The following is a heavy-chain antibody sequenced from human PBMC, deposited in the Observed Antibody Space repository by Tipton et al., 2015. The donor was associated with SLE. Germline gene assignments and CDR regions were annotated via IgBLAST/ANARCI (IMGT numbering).Heavy chain of an antibody. V-gene: IGHV3-23*01. CDR1: GFTFSSYS. CDR2: ISGSGGST. J-gene: IGHJ6*04. Sequence: SLRLSCAASGFTFSSYSMSWVRQAPGKGLEWVSAISGSGGSTYYADSVKGRFTISRDNSKNTLYLQMNSLRAEDTAVYYCARDRGCSSTSCYAGGMDVWGKGTTVTVSS. D-gene: IGHD2-2*01. CDR3: ARDRGCSSTSCYAGGMDV.